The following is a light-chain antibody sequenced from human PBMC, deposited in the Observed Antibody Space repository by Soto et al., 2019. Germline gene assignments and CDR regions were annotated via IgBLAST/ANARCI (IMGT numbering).Light chain of an antibody. CDR1: SSNIGNNA. CDR2: YDD. J-gene: IGLJ2*01. Sequence: QSVLTQPPSVSEAPRQRVTISCSGSSSNIGNNAVNWYQQLPGKPPKLLIYYDDLLPSGVSDRFSGSKSGTSASLAISGHQSEDEADYYCAAWDDSLNGPVFGGGTKLTFL. CDR3: AAWDDSLNGPV. V-gene: IGLV1-36*01.